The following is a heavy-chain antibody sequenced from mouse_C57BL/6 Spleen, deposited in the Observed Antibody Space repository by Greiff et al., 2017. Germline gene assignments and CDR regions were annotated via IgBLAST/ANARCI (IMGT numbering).Heavy chain of an antibody. CDR1: GYTFTSYW. V-gene: IGHV1-5*01. CDR3: TRSPYYGSSYAMDY. Sequence: VQLQQSGTVLARPGASVKMSCKTSGYTFTSYWMHWVKQRPGQGLEWIGAIYPGNSDTSYNQKFKGKAKLTAVTSASTAYMELSSLTNEDSAVYYCTRSPYYGSSYAMDYWGQGTSVTVSS. J-gene: IGHJ4*01. CDR2: IYPGNSDT. D-gene: IGHD1-1*01.